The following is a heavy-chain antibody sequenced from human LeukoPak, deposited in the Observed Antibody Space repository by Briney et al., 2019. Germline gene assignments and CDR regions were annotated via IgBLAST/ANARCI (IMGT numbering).Heavy chain of an antibody. V-gene: IGHV3-23*01. CDR3: ATGSRINHSHWIVP. CDR1: EFTFSNYA. J-gene: IGHJ5*02. CDR2: ISGGGGST. D-gene: IGHD2-21*01. Sequence: PGGSLRLSCSASEFTFSNYAMNWVRQAPGKGLEWVSGISGGGGSTYYADSVKGRFTISRDNSKNTLYLQMDSLRAEDTALYYCATGSRINHSHWIVPWGQGTLVTVSS.